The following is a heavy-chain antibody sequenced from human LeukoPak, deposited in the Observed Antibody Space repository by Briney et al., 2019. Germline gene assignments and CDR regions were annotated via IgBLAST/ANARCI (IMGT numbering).Heavy chain of an antibody. CDR1: GYTFTSYY. D-gene: IGHD3-22*01. Sequence: ASVKVSCKASGYTFTSYYMHWVRQAPGQGLEWMGWISAYNGYTYYAQKLQGRVTVTTDTSTSTAYMELSSLRSEDTAVYYCASNYYDSSGYNFDYWGQGTLVTVSS. V-gene: IGHV1-18*04. CDR3: ASNYYDSSGYNFDY. J-gene: IGHJ4*02. CDR2: ISAYNGYT.